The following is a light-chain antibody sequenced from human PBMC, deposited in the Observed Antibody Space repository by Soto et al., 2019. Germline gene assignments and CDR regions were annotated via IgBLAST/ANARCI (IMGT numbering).Light chain of an antibody. V-gene: IGKV1-39*01. CDR1: QSISNF. Sequence: DIQMTQSPSSLSASVGGRVTITCRASQSISNFLNWYQQKPGKAPKLLIYTASSLQSGFPSRFSGSGSGTDFTLTISSLQPEDFATYYCQQSYSIPYTFGQGTKLEIK. CDR3: QQSYSIPYT. J-gene: IGKJ2*01. CDR2: TAS.